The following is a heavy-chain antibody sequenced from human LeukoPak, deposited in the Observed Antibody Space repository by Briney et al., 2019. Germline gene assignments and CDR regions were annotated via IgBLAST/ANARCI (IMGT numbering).Heavy chain of an antibody. Sequence: ASVKVSCKASGYTFTSYYMHWVRQAPGQGLEWMGIINPSGGSTSYAQKFQGRVTMTRDMSTSTVYMELSSLRSEDTAVYYCARGDNWNYVPYYYYMDVWGKGTTVTVSS. CDR2: INPSGGST. CDR1: GYTFTSYY. CDR3: ARGDNWNYVPYYYYMDV. V-gene: IGHV1-46*01. D-gene: IGHD1-7*01. J-gene: IGHJ6*03.